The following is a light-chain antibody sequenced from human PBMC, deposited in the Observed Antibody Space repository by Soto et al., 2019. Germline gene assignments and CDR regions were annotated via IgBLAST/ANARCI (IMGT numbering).Light chain of an antibody. Sequence: EIVLTQSPATLSLSPGERATLSCRASQSVSRYLAWYQQKYGQAPRLLIYGASSRATGIPDRFSGSGSGTDFTLTISRLEPEDFAVYYCQQYGRSPTTFGQGTKVDIK. J-gene: IGKJ1*01. CDR3: QQYGRSPTT. CDR2: GAS. V-gene: IGKV3-20*01. CDR1: QSVSRY.